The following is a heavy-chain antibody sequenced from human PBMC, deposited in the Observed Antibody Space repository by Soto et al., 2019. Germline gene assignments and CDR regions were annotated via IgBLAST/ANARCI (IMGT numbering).Heavy chain of an antibody. Sequence: QVQLVESGGGVVQPGRSLRLSCAASGFTFSSYAMHWVRQAPGKGLEWVAVISYDGSNKYYADSEKGRFTISRDNSKNTLYLQMNSLRAEDTAVYYCARDLSGWYDLDYWGQGTLVTVSS. V-gene: IGHV3-30-3*01. CDR1: GFTFSSYA. CDR2: ISYDGSNK. J-gene: IGHJ4*02. CDR3: ARDLSGWYDLDY. D-gene: IGHD6-19*01.